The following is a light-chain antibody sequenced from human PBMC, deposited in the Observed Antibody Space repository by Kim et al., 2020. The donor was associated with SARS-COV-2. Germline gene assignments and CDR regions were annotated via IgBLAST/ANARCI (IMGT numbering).Light chain of an antibody. CDR3: FSYTSSSNLV. Sequence: QSALTQPASVSGSPGQSTTISCTGTSSDIGANNCVSWYQQHPGKAPKLMIYDVSDRPSGVSDRFSGSKSGNTASLTISGLQAEDESDYYCFSYTSSSNLVFGGGTQLTVL. J-gene: IGLJ2*01. CDR1: SSDIGANNC. CDR2: DVS. V-gene: IGLV2-14*03.